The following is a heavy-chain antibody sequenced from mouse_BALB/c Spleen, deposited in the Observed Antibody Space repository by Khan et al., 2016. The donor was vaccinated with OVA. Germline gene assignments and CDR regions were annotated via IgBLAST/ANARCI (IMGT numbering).Heavy chain of an antibody. D-gene: IGHD2-3*01. CDR2: IYPGISDT. V-gene: IGHV1-5*01. CDR1: GYCFTSYW. Sequence: EVQLKESGTVLARPGASVKMSCKASGYCFTSYWMHWVKQRPGLGLEWIGAIYPGISDTWYNQKFKGKAKLTAVTSASTAYMELSSLTTEDSAVYYCTRSYDPYDFDYWGQGTPLTVSS. J-gene: IGHJ2*01. CDR3: TRSYDPYDFDY.